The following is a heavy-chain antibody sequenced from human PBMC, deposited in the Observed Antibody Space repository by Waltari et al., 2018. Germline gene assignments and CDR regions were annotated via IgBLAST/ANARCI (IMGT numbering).Heavy chain of an antibody. CDR3: ARARYCSGGSCPLGY. CDR1: GYTFTGHY. J-gene: IGHJ4*02. D-gene: IGHD2-15*01. CDR2: INPNSGGT. Sequence: QVQLVQSGAEVKKPGASVKVSCKASGYTFTGHYMHWVPQAPGQGLEWMGWINPNSGGTNYAQKFQGRVTMTRDTSISTAYMELSRLRSDDTAVYYCARARYCSGGSCPLGYWGQGTLVTVSS. V-gene: IGHV1-2*02.